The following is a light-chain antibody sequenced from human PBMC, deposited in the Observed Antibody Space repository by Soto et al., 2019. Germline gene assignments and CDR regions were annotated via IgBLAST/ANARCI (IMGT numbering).Light chain of an antibody. J-gene: IGKJ5*01. CDR1: QNLRSS. Sequence: VMTQSPATLSVSPGERATLSCRASQNLRSSLAWYQQKPGQAPRLLIYGASTRATGIPARFSGSGSGTDFTLTISRLQPEDFAVYYCQQRSNWPLTFGQGTRLEIK. CDR2: GAS. CDR3: QQRSNWPLT. V-gene: IGKV3-15*01.